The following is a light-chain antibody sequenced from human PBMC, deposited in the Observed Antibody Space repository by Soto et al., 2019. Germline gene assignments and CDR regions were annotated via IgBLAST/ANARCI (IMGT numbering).Light chain of an antibody. CDR1: QSVNSSY. Sequence: PGERATLSCRASQSVNSSYLAWYQQKPGQAPRLLIYGASSRATGTPDRFSGSGSGTDFTLTISRLEPEDFAVYYCQQCHTSPGYTFGQGTKLEIK. CDR2: GAS. V-gene: IGKV3-20*01. CDR3: QQCHTSPGYT. J-gene: IGKJ2*01.